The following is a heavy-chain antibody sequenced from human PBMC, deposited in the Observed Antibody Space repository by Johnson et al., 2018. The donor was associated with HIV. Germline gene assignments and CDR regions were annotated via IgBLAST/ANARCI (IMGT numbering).Heavy chain of an antibody. CDR2: IWYDGNNK. D-gene: IGHD6-19*01. J-gene: IGHJ3*02. CDR3: AKDCSSGWWRITKSDAFDI. V-gene: IGHV3-30*04. Sequence: VQLVESGGGVVQPGRSLRLSCAASGFTFSSYAMHWVRQAPGKGLEWVAVIWYDGNNKYYADSVKGRFTISRDNSKNTLYLQMNSLRAEDTAVYYCAKDCSSGWWRITKSDAFDIWGQGTMVTVSS. CDR1: GFTFSSYA.